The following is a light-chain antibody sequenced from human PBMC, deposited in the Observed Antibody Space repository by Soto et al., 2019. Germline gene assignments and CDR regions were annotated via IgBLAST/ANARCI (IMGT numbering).Light chain of an antibody. CDR2: KAS. J-gene: IGKJ1*01. Sequence: DIQMTQSPSTLSASVGDRVTITCRASQSISTWLAWYQQKPGKAPKLLIYKASSLESGVPSRFSGSGSGTEFTLTISSLQPDDSATYYCQQYINRWTFGQRTKVEIK. CDR1: QSISTW. V-gene: IGKV1-5*03. CDR3: QQYINRWT.